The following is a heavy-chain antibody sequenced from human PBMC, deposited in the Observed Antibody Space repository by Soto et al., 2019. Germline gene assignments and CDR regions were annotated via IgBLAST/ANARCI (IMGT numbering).Heavy chain of an antibody. J-gene: IGHJ4*02. Sequence: QAGGSLRLSCAASGFTFSSYGMHWVRQAPGKGLEWVAVILYDGSKKYYADSMKGRFTISRDNSKNTLYLQMNSLRAEDTAFYYCAKDRGALRWSEEHYYFDYWGQGALVTVSS. CDR2: ILYDGSKK. CDR1: GFTFSSYG. D-gene: IGHD3-16*01. V-gene: IGHV3-30*18. CDR3: AKDRGALRWSEEHYYFDY.